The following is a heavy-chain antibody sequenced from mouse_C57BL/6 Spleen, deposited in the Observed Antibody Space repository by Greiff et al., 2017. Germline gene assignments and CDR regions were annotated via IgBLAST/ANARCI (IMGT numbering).Heavy chain of an antibody. J-gene: IGHJ4*01. D-gene: IGHD2-3*01. CDR1: GFSLTSYG. CDR2: IWRGGST. CDR3: AKKGTMMYYAMDY. V-gene: IGHV2-5*01. Sequence: VKLMESGPGLVQPSQSLSITCTVSGFSLTSYGVHWVRQSPGKGLEWLGVIWRGGSTDYNAAFMSRLSITKDNSKSQVFFKMNSLQADDTAIYYCAKKGTMMYYAMDYWGQGTSVTVSS.